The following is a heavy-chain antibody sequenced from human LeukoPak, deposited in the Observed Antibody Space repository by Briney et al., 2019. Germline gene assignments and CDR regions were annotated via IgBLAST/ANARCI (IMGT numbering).Heavy chain of an antibody. Sequence: NSSETLSLTCTVSGASFSSSTYYWGWIRQPPGKGLEWIGSIYYSGSTYYNPSLKSRVTMSVDTSKNQFSLKLSSVTAADMAVYYCARHAGGISATGTRPFDYWGQGTLVTVSS. CDR2: IYYSGST. CDR1: GASFSSSTYY. V-gene: IGHV4-39*01. J-gene: IGHJ4*02. CDR3: ARHAGGISATGTRPFDY. D-gene: IGHD6-13*01.